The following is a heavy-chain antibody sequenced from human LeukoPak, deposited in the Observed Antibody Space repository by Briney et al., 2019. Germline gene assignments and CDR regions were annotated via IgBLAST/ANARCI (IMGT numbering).Heavy chain of an antibody. CDR2: INHSGST. CDR1: GGSFSGYY. J-gene: IGHJ3*02. D-gene: IGHD2-2*03. CDR3: ARVDRTPPRAFDI. V-gene: IGHV4-34*01. Sequence: PSETLSLTCAVYGGSFSGYYWSWIRQPPGKGLEWIGEINHSGSTNYNPSLKSRVTISVDTSKNQFSLKLSSVTAADTAVYYCARVDRTPPRAFDIWGQGTMVTVSS.